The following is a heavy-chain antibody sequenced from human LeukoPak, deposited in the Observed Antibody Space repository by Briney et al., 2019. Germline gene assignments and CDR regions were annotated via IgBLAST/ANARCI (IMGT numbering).Heavy chain of an antibody. CDR2: MNPKSGNT. CDR1: GYTFTRYD. V-gene: IGHV1-8*03. CDR3: ARVQTYDFWSGPGDY. Sequence: ASVKVSCKASGYTFTRYDINWVRQATGQGLEWMGWMNPKSGNTGHAQKFQGRVTITRDTSASTAYMELSSLRSEDTAVYYCARVQTYDFWSGPGDYWGQGTLVTVSS. D-gene: IGHD3-3*01. J-gene: IGHJ4*02.